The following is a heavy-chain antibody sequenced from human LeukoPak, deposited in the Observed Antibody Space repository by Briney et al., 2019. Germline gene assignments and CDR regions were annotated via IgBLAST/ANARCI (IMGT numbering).Heavy chain of an antibody. CDR3: ARVQRVRSSWSEGVVWFDP. J-gene: IGHJ5*02. CDR1: GGSISSYY. V-gene: IGHV4-59*01. Sequence: SETLSLTCTVSGGSISSYYWSWIRQPPGKGLEWIGYIYYSGSTNYNPSLKSRVTISVDTSKNQFSLKLSSVTAADTAVYYCARVQRVRSSWSEGVVWFDPWGQGTLVTVPS. D-gene: IGHD6-13*01. CDR2: IYYSGST.